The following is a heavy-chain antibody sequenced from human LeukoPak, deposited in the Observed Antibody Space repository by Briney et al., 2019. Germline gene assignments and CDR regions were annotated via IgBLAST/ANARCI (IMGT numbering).Heavy chain of an antibody. CDR3: AKARGYSYYYYYMDV. CDR2: IRYDGSNK. D-gene: IGHD5-18*01. Sequence: GGSLRLSCAASGFTFSSYGMHWVRQAPGKGLEWVAFIRYDGSNKYYADSVKGRSTISRDNSKNTLYLQMNSLRAEDTAVYYCAKARGYSYYYYYMDVWGKGTTVTISS. J-gene: IGHJ6*03. V-gene: IGHV3-30*02. CDR1: GFTFSSYG.